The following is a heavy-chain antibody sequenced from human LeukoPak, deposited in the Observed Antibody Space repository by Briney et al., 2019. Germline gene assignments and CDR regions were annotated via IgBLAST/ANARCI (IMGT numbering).Heavy chain of an antibody. Sequence: PSETLSLTCTVSGAFISRYYWSWIRQPPGKGLEWLGYIYYSGSTNYNPSLKSRVPISVDMSKNQFSLKLSSVTAADTAVYYCARLGSSGWYPFDYWGQGTLVTVSS. V-gene: IGHV4-59*08. CDR2: IYYSGST. D-gene: IGHD6-19*01. CDR3: ARLGSSGWYPFDY. J-gene: IGHJ4*02. CDR1: GAFISRYY.